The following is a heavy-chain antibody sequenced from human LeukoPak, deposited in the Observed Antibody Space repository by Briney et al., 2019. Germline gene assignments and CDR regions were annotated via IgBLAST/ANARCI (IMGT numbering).Heavy chain of an antibody. Sequence: ASVKVSCKASGYTFTGYYIHWVRQAPGQGLEWMGWINPNSGGTNYAQKFQGRVTMTRDTSISTAYMELSRLRSDDTAVYYCARVPLYNSGSYYWFDPWGQGTPVTVSS. CDR3: ARVPLYNSGSYYWFDP. V-gene: IGHV1-2*02. CDR2: INPNSGGT. CDR1: GYTFTGYY. J-gene: IGHJ5*02. D-gene: IGHD3-10*01.